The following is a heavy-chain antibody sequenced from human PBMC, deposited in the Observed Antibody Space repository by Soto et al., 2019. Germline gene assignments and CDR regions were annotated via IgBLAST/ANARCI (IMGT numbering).Heavy chain of an antibody. V-gene: IGHV5-51*01. CDR3: ARRGTLSGRDAFDV. J-gene: IGHJ3*01. Sequence: GESLKISCRGSGYYSSSYWIAWVRQMSGRGLEWLGSVYVSDSETKYSPSFQGQVTISADKYTNTAYLYWSSLKASDTAMYYCARRGTLSGRDAFDVWGEGTMVTVSS. CDR1: GYYSSSYW. D-gene: IGHD5-12*01. CDR2: VYVSDSET.